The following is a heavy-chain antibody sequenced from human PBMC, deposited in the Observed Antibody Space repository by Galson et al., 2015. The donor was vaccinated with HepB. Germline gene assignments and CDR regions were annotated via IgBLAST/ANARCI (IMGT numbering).Heavy chain of an antibody. J-gene: IGHJ5*02. CDR2: INTNTGNP. D-gene: IGHD2-2*01. CDR3: ARRTYQIHQDFTWFDP. V-gene: IGHV7-4-1*02. CDR1: GYTFTSYA. Sequence: SVKVSCKASGYTFTSYAMNWVRQAPGQGLEWMGWINTNTGNPTYAQGFTGRFVFSLDTSVSTAYLQISSLKAEDTAVYHCARRTYQIHQDFTWFDPWGQGTLVTVSS.